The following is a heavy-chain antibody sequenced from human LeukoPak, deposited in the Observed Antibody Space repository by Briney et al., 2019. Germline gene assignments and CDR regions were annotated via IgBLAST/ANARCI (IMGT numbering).Heavy chain of an antibody. D-gene: IGHD5-18*01. CDR1: GFSLTTSGVG. Sequence: SGPTLVKPTQTLTLTCTFSGFSLTTSGVGVGWIRQPPGKALEWLALIFWDDDKRYSPSLKSRLTITRVTSKNQVVLTMTNMDPVDTATYYCARPYSYGYFDYWGQGTLVTVSS. J-gene: IGHJ4*02. CDR3: ARPYSYGYFDY. CDR2: IFWDDDK. V-gene: IGHV2-5*02.